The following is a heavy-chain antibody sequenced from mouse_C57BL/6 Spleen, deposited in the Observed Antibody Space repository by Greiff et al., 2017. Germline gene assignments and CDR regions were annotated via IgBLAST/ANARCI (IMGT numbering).Heavy chain of an antibody. CDR2: INPYNGGT. CDR3: ASLGLEYAMDY. CDR1: GYTFTDYY. J-gene: IGHJ4*01. Sequence: VQLQQSGPVLVKPGASVKMSCKASGYTFTDYYMNWVKQSHGKSLEWIGVINPYNGGTSYNQKFKGKATLTVDKSSSTAYMELNSLTSEDSAVYYCASLGLEYAMDYWGQGTSVTVSS. D-gene: IGHD4-1*01. V-gene: IGHV1-19*01.